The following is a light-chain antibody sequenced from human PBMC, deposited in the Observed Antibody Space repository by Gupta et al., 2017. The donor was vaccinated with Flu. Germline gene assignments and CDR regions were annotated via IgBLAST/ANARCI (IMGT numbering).Light chain of an antibody. CDR3: QHYDVSRGT. CDR2: GAS. J-gene: IGKJ1*01. Sequence: ESVLTQSPGTLSLSPGERATLSCRTSQSITSSLAWFQQKPGQAPRLLIYGASSRATGIPDRFSGSGSGTDFSLTISRLEPEDFAVYYCQHYDVSRGTLGQGTKVEIK. CDR1: QSITSS. V-gene: IGKV3-20*01.